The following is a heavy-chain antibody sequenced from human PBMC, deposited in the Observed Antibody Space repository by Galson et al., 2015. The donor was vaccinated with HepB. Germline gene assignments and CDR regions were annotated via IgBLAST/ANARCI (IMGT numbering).Heavy chain of an antibody. J-gene: IGHJ4*02. CDR3: ARVRQLGQGFHF. CDR1: GDSVSNNGVA. Sequence: CAISGDSVSNNGVARNWIRQSPSRGLEWLGRTYYRSKFYNDYAESVKSRITINPDTSRNQVSLQLNSVTPEDTAVYYCARVRQLGQGFHFWGQGTLVTVSS. CDR2: TYYRSKFYN. V-gene: IGHV6-1*01. D-gene: IGHD3-10*01.